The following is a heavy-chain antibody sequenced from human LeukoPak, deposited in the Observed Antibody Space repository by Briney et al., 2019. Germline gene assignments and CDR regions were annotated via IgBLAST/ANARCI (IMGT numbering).Heavy chain of an antibody. V-gene: IGHV4-4*07. Sequence: SETLSLTCTVSGGSISSYYWSWIRQPAGKGLEWIGRIYTSGSTNYNPSLKSRVTISVDKSKNQFSLKLSSVTAADTAVYYCARGSYDSSGYYYGSWFDPWGQGTLVTVSS. CDR2: IYTSGST. CDR1: GGSISSYY. CDR3: ARGSYDSSGYYYGSWFDP. J-gene: IGHJ5*02. D-gene: IGHD3-22*01.